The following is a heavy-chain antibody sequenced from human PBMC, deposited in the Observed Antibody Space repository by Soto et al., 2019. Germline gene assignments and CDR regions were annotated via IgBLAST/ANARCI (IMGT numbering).Heavy chain of an antibody. CDR3: ARDIAEAGVNDYFYFSGVDL. D-gene: IGHD6-13*01. J-gene: IGHJ6*02. Sequence: ASVKVSCKASGYPFTAYYMHGVRQAPGQGLEWMGWINPNSGGTKSMQNCQGRLSLTRDTAVSTIYMELSRLRSDDTALYYCARDIAEAGVNDYFYFSGVDLWGQGTTVTVS. CDR1: GYPFTAYY. CDR2: INPNSGGT. V-gene: IGHV1-2*02.